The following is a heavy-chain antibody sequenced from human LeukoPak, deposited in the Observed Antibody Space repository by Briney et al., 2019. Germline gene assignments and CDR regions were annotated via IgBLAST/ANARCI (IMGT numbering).Heavy chain of an antibody. CDR1: GGSISSSDYY. CDR3: ARLGLSGSWYADY. CDR2: IYYSGNT. J-gene: IGHJ4*02. D-gene: IGHD6-13*01. V-gene: IGHV4-39*01. Sequence: PSEALSLTCTVSGGSISSSDYYWGWIRQPPGKGLEWIGTIYYSGNTFYNASLTSRVTISVDTSKNQFALKLISVTAADTAVYYCARLGLSGSWYADYWGQGTLVTVSS.